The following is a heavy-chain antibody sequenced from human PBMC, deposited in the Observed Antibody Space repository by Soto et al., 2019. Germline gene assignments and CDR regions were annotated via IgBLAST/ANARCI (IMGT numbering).Heavy chain of an antibody. D-gene: IGHD1-26*01. CDR3: AREGASYRQFDY. CDR1: GRSISSNY. Sequence: PSETLSLTCTVSGRSISSNYWSWIRQPPGKGLEWIGYIYNSGYTNYNPSLKSRVTISVDTSKNQFSLKLSSVTAADTAVYYCAREGASYRQFDYWGQGTLVTV. J-gene: IGHJ4*02. CDR2: IYNSGYT. V-gene: IGHV4-59*01.